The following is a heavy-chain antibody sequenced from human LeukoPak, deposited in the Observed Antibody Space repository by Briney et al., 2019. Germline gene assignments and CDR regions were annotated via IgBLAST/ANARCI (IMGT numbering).Heavy chain of an antibody. CDR2: IYYSGST. D-gene: IGHD3-22*01. Sequence: NPSETLSLTCTVSGGSISSYYWSWIRQPPGKGLEWIGYIYYSGSTNYNPSLKSRVTISVDTSKNQFSLKLSSVTAADTAVYYCAGSYDSSGPDAFDIWGQGTMVTVSS. CDR1: GGSISSYY. CDR3: AGSYDSSGPDAFDI. J-gene: IGHJ3*02. V-gene: IGHV4-59*01.